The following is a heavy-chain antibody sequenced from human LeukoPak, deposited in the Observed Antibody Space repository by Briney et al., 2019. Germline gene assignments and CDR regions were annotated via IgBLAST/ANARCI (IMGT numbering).Heavy chain of an antibody. V-gene: IGHV4-59*01. J-gene: IGHJ5*02. Sequence: SETLSLTCTVSGGSISSYYWSWIRQPPGKGLEWIGYIYYSGSTNYNPSLKSRVTISVDTSKNQSSLKLSSVTAADTAVYYCARGGYSYGLDPWGQGTLVTVSS. CDR2: IYYSGST. CDR3: ARGGYSYGLDP. D-gene: IGHD5-18*01. CDR1: GGSISSYY.